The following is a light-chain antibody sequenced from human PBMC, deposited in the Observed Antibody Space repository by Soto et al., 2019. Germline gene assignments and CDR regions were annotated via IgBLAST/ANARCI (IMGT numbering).Light chain of an antibody. CDR1: QSVSSSY. J-gene: IGKJ2*01. V-gene: IGKV3-20*01. CDR3: QQYGSSPPYT. CDR2: GAS. Sequence: EIVLTQSPGTLSLSPGERATLSCRASQSVSSSYLAWDQQKPGQAPRLLIDGASSRATGIPDRFSGSESRTDFTLTISRLEPEDFAVYYCQQYGSSPPYTFGQGTKREIK.